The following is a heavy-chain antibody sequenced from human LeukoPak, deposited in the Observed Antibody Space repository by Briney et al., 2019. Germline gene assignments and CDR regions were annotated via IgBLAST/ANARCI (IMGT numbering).Heavy chain of an antibody. CDR2: IYTSGST. CDR3: ARAPLKSGYYVDY. D-gene: IGHD3-22*01. CDR1: GGSISSGSYY. V-gene: IGHV4-61*02. Sequence: SETLSLTRTVSGGSISSGSYYWSWIRQPAGKGLEWIGRIYTSGSTNYNPSLKSRVTISVDTSKNQFSLKLSSVTAADTAVYYCARAPLKSGYYVDYWGQGTLVTVSS. J-gene: IGHJ4*02.